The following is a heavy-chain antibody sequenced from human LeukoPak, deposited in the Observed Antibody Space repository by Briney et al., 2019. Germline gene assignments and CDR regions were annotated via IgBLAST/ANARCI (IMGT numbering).Heavy chain of an antibody. D-gene: IGHD6-19*01. CDR2: MNPNSGNT. V-gene: IGHV1-8*01. CDR3: VRGVRIAVAGTHYYFDY. CDR1: GYTFTNYD. Sequence: ASVKVSCKASGYTFTNYDINWVRQATGQGLEWMGWMNPNSGNTGYAQKFQGGVTMTKSTSITTAYMDLSSLRSEDTAVYYCVRGVRIAVAGTHYYFDYWGQGTLVTVSS. J-gene: IGHJ4*02.